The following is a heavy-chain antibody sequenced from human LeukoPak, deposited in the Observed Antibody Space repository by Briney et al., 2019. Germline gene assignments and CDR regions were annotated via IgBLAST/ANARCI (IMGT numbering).Heavy chain of an antibody. CDR3: ARAHDDSNYVYFLH. CDR1: GFTFSSYA. J-gene: IGHJ1*01. D-gene: IGHD1-7*01. CDR2: ISGSGDST. Sequence: HAGGSLRLSCAASGFTFSSYAMSWVRQAPVKGLEWVSAISGSGDSTYYADSVKGRFTFSRDNSKNTLYLQMNSLRAEDTAMYYCARAHDDSNYVYFLHWGQGTLVTVSS. V-gene: IGHV3-23*01.